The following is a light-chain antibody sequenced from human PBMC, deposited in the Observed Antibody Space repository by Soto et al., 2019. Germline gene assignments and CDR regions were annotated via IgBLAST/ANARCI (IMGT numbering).Light chain of an antibody. CDR2: HAS. Sequence: DIQMTQSPSSLSASVGDRVTITCRASQSIRYYLNWYQQKPGKAPNLLIYHASSLQSGVPSRFSGSGSGTDFNLTISRMQPEDFATYYCQKIYRSPYSCGQGTKRES. CDR1: QSIRYY. J-gene: IGKJ2*03. CDR3: QKIYRSPYS. V-gene: IGKV1-39*01.